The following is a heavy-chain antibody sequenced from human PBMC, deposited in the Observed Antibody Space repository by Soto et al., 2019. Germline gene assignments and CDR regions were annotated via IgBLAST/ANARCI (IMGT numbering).Heavy chain of an antibody. CDR1: GDSFISYA. V-gene: IGHV1-69*05. CDR2: IIPIFGRG. J-gene: IGHJ6*02. CDR3: ARAGSTVETAIVSQYYYGMDV. D-gene: IGHD5-18*01. Sequence: QVQLVQSGAEVRKPGSSVKVSCKVSGDSFISYAISWVRQAPGQGLEWMGGIIPIFGRGNYAQRFQGRVAMTWDDSTRTAHMELSGLGSEDTAVYYCARAGSTVETAIVSQYYYGMDVWGQGTPVTVSS.